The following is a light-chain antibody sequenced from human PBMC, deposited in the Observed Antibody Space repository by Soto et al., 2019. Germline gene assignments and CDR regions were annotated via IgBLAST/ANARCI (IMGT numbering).Light chain of an antibody. CDR1: QSVGSN. CDR2: GAS. Sequence: EIVMTHSPATLSVSPVERATLSFSSSQSVGSNLAWYQQKRGQAPRLLIYGASTRATGIPARFSGSGSGTEFTLTISSLQSEDFAVYYCQQYNDWPPWTFGQGTKVDIK. V-gene: IGKV3-15*01. CDR3: QQYNDWPPWT. J-gene: IGKJ1*01.